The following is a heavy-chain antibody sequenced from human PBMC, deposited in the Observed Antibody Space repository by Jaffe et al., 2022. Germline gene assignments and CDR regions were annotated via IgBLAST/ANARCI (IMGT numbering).Heavy chain of an antibody. Sequence: QVQLQESGPGLVKPSGTLSLTCAVSGGSISSSNWWSWVRQPPGKGLEWIGEIYHSGSTNYNPSLKSRVTISVDKSKNQFSLKLSSVTAADTAVYYCARVSERYYYGSGSYSPLFDYWGQGTLVTVSS. CDR2: IYHSGST. CDR1: GGSISSSNW. D-gene: IGHD3-10*01. V-gene: IGHV4-4*02. J-gene: IGHJ4*02. CDR3: ARVSERYYYGSGSYSPLFDY.